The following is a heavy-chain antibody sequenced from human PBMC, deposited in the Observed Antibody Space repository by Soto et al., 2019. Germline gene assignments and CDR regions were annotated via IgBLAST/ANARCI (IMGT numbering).Heavy chain of an antibody. Sequence: GGSLRLSCAASGFTFSSYAMSWVRQAPGKGLEWVSAISGSGGSTYYADSVKGRFTISRDNSKNTLYLQMNSLRAEDTAVYYCAKVALPDVVATMGYYYYMDVWGKGTTVTVSS. V-gene: IGHV3-23*01. CDR3: AKVALPDVVATMGYYYYMDV. CDR1: GFTFSSYA. D-gene: IGHD5-12*01. J-gene: IGHJ6*03. CDR2: ISGSGGST.